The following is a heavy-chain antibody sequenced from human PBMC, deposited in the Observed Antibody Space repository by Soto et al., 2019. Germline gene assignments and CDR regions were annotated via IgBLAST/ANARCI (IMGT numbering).Heavy chain of an antibody. CDR3: ASARYSYYYMDV. V-gene: IGHV4-34*01. CDR2: INRSGST. CDR1: GGSFSGYY. J-gene: IGHJ6*03. Sequence: PSETLSLTCAVYGGSFSGYYWNWIRQSPGKGLEWIGEINRSGSTKYNPSLKSRVTISVDTSKNQFSLELSSVTAADTAIYYCASARYSYYYMDVWDKGTTVTVSS.